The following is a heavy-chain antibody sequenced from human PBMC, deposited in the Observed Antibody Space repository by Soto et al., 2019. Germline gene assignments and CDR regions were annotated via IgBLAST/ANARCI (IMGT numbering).Heavy chain of an antibody. CDR3: ARGAPYCSGGSCYPYYFDY. Sequence: QVQLVQSGAEVKKPGSSVKVSCKASGGTFSSYAISWVRQAPGQGLEWMGGIIPIFGTANYAQKFQGRVTITADESTSTAYMELSSLRSEDTAVYYCARGAPYCSGGSCYPYYFDYWGQGTLVTVSS. V-gene: IGHV1-69*12. J-gene: IGHJ4*02. D-gene: IGHD2-15*01. CDR1: GGTFSSYA. CDR2: IIPIFGTA.